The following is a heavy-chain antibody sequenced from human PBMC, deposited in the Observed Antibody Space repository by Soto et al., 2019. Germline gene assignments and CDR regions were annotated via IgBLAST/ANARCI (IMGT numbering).Heavy chain of an antibody. D-gene: IGHD4-17*01. V-gene: IGHV4-30-4*08. CDR3: ARETYGDYVGYFDP. J-gene: IGHJ5*02. CDR1: GASIQYGGFF. Sequence: SETLSLTCSVSGASIQYGGFFWSWIRQSPGKGLEWIGHIHNSGSPYNNPSLRSRVSISADTSMNEFSLALTSVTAADTAVYYCARETYGDYVGYFDPWGQGIQVTVSS. CDR2: IHNSGSP.